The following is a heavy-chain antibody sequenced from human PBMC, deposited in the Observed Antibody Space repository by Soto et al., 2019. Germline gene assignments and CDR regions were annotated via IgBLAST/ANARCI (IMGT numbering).Heavy chain of an antibody. CDR1: GGSISSSSYY. CDR2: IYYSGST. V-gene: IGHV4-39*01. J-gene: IGHJ4*02. Sequence: SETLYLTCTVSGGSISSSSYYWGWIRQPPGKGLEWIGSIYYSGSTYYNPSLKSRVTISVDTSKNQFSLKLSSVTAADTAVYYCARQGDSSGYKLDYFDYWGQGTLVTVSS. D-gene: IGHD3-22*01. CDR3: ARQGDSSGYKLDYFDY.